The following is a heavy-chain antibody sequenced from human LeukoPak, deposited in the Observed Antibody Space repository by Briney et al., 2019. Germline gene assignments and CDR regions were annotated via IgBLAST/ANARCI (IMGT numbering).Heavy chain of an antibody. CDR2: INPNTGET. V-gene: IGHV1-2*02. D-gene: IGHD2-2*01. J-gene: IGHJ4*02. Sequence: ASVKDSCKASGYTFTGYYMHWVRQAPGQGLEWMGWINPNTGETNSAQKFQGRVTMTRDTTINTAYMELTRLTSDDTAVYYCASYPRYSSTPPFDYWGQGTLVTVSS. CDR3: ASYPRYSSTPPFDY. CDR1: GYTFTGYY.